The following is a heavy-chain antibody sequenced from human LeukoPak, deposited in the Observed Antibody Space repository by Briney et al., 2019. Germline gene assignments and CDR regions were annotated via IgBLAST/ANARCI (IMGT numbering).Heavy chain of an antibody. Sequence: SETLSLTCAVYGGSFSGYYWSRIRQPPGKGLEWIGSLYYSGSTYYNPSLESRVTISVDTSKNQFSLKLRSVTAADTAVYYCASLTYYSDSSGYYYIHWGQGALVNVSP. CDR1: GGSFSGYY. D-gene: IGHD3-22*01. CDR3: ASLTYYSDSSGYYYIH. V-gene: IGHV4-34*01. CDR2: LYYSGST. J-gene: IGHJ4*02.